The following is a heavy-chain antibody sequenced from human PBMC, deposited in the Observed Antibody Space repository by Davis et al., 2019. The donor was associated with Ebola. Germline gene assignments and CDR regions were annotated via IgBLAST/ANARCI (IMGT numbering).Heavy chain of an antibody. CDR1: GGTFSSYA. J-gene: IGHJ6*02. CDR3: ASQHYYYYGMDA. V-gene: IGHV1-69*06. CDR2: IIPIFGTA. Sequence: SVKVSCKASGGTFSSYAISWVRQAPGQGREWMGGIIPIFGTANYAQKFQGRVTITADKSTSTAYMELSSLRSEDTAVYYCASQHYYYYGMDAWGQGTTVTVSS.